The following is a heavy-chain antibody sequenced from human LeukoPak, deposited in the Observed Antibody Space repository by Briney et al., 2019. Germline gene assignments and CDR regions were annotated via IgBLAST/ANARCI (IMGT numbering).Heavy chain of an antibody. CDR3: ARGIVVVPAAWFDP. D-gene: IGHD2-2*01. Sequence: ASVKVFCKASGYTFTAYYMHWVRQAPGQGLEWMGWINPNSGGTNYAQKFQGRVTMTRDTSISTAYMELSRLRSDDTAVYYCARGIVVVPAAWFDPWGQGTLVTVSS. J-gene: IGHJ5*02. CDR2: INPNSGGT. V-gene: IGHV1-2*02. CDR1: GYTFTAYY.